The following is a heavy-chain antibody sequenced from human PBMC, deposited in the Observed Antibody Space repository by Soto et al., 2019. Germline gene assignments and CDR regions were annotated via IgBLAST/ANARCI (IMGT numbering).Heavy chain of an antibody. D-gene: IGHD3-16*02. J-gene: IGHJ6*02. CDR3: ARMALYYDYVWGSYRNYYGMDV. Sequence: SSETLSLNCAVSGGSISISNWWSWVRQPPGKGLEWIGEIYHSGSTNYNPSLKSRVTISVDKSKNQFSLKLSSVTAADTAVYYCARMALYYDYVWGSYRNYYGMDVWGQGTTVTVSS. CDR1: GGSISISNW. V-gene: IGHV4-4*02. CDR2: IYHSGST.